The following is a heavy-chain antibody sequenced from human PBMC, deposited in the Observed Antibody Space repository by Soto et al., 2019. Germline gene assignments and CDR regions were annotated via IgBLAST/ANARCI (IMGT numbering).Heavy chain of an antibody. CDR1: GGTFSSYA. J-gene: IGHJ4*02. CDR3: ARSQNPLYYDYVWGSYDY. Sequence: QVQLVQSGAEVKKPGSSVKVSCKASGGTFSSYAISWVRQAPGQGLEWMGGIIPIFGTANYAQKFQGRVTITADKYTSTAYMELSSLRSEDTAVYYCARSQNPLYYDYVWGSYDYWGQGTLVTVSS. V-gene: IGHV1-69*06. D-gene: IGHD3-16*01. CDR2: IIPIFGTA.